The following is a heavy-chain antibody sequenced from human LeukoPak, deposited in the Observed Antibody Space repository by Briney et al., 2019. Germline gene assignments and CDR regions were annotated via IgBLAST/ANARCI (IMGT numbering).Heavy chain of an antibody. CDR1: GFTFSDGG. CDR2: ITNNGDAT. Sequence: GAALILCCAAGGFTFSDGGIRWGRRAPGGGREGVSTITNNGDATYYPESLRGRASISGDTSMKELFLQMISPTAEDAAIYYCAKSGPYYFQYWGQGTLVTVFS. CDR3: AKSGPYYFQY. V-gene: IGHV3-23*01. J-gene: IGHJ4*02.